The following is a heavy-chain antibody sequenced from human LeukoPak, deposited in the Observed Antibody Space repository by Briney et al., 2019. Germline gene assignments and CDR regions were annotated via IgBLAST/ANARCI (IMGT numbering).Heavy chain of an antibody. CDR1: GGSISSYY. D-gene: IGHD6-19*01. Sequence: SETLSLTCTVSGGSISSYYWSWIRQPAGQGLEWIGRIYTSGSTNYNPHLKSRVTMSVDTSKHQFSLKLSSVTAADTAVYYCARVGPVAGTGFDYWGQGTLVTVSS. CDR3: ARVGPVAGTGFDY. J-gene: IGHJ4*02. CDR2: IYTSGST. V-gene: IGHV4-4*07.